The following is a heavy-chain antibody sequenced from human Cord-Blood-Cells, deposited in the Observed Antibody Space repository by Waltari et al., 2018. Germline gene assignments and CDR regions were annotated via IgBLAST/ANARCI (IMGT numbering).Heavy chain of an antibody. CDR1: GYSISSVYY. CDR2: IYHSGSP. Sequence: QVQLQESGPGLVKPSEPLSLTCAVSGYSISSVYYWGWIRQPPEKGLEWIGSIYHSGSPYYTASIKSRVTISVDPSKNLFSVMLSSVTAADTAVYYCARVGTTLFDYWGQGTLVTVSS. CDR3: ARVGTTLFDY. J-gene: IGHJ4*02. D-gene: IGHD1-26*01. V-gene: IGHV4-38-2*01.